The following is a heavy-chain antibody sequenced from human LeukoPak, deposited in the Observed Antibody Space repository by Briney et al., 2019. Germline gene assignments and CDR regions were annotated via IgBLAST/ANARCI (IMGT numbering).Heavy chain of an antibody. D-gene: IGHD3-10*01. CDR3: ARGTVTTDGSGTYY. Sequence: GGSLRLSCAASGFTFSSYWMHWVRQAPGQGLVWVSRINSDGSSTSYADSVKGRFTISRDNAKNTLYLQMNSLRAEDTAVYYCARGTVTTDGSGTYYWGQGTLVTVSS. J-gene: IGHJ4*02. V-gene: IGHV3-74*01. CDR1: GFTFSSYW. CDR2: INSDGSST.